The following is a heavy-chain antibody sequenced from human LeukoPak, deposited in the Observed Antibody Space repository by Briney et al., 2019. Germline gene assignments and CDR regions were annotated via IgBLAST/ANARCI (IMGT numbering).Heavy chain of an antibody. CDR2: ISNTGGST. Sequence: GGSLRLSCAASGFTFSNYAMSWVRQAPGKGLEWVSTISNTGGSTYYADSVKGRFTISRDNSKNTLYLKMNSLRADDTAVYYCAKDLRCSTTWYYFDYWGQGTLVTVSS. D-gene: IGHD2-2*01. CDR3: AKDLRCSTTWYYFDY. V-gene: IGHV3-23*01. CDR1: GFTFSNYA. J-gene: IGHJ4*02.